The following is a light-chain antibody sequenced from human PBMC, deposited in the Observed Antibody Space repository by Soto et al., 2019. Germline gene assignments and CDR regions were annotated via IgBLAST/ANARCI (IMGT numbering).Light chain of an antibody. V-gene: IGKV3-20*01. CDR3: QQYTSYPWT. CDR1: QSVSNNY. J-gene: IGKJ1*01. Sequence: EIVLTQSPGTLSLSPGERATLSCRASQSVSNNYLAWYQQKPGRAPRLLIYGASNRATGIPDRFSGSGSGTDFTLTISRLEPEDFATYYCQQYTSYPWTLGQGTKVDIK. CDR2: GAS.